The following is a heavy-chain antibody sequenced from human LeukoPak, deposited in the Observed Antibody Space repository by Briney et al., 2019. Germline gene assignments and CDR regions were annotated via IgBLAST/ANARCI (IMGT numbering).Heavy chain of an antibody. V-gene: IGHV3-48*03. Sequence: GGSLRLSCAASGFTFSSYEMNWVRQAPGKGLEWVSYISSSGSTIYYAGFVKGRFTISRDNAKNSLYLQMNSLRAEDTAVYYCAREAIAIDYWGQGTLVTVSS. CDR2: ISSSGSTI. CDR1: GFTFSSYE. D-gene: IGHD2-2*02. CDR3: AREAIAIDY. J-gene: IGHJ4*02.